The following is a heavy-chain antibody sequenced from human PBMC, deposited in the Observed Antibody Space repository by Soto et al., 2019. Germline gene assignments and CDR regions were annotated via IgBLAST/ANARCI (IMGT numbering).Heavy chain of an antibody. J-gene: IGHJ4*02. V-gene: IGHV3-33*01. Sequence: QVQLVESGGGVVQPGRSLRLSCGASGYTFSSYGMHWVRQAPGKGLEWVAVIWYDGSNKYYADSVKGRFTISRDNSKNTLYLQMNSLRAEDTAVYYCARGGGYSGYDLDYWGQGTLVTVSS. CDR2: IWYDGSNK. D-gene: IGHD5-12*01. CDR1: GYTFSSYG. CDR3: ARGGGYSGYDLDY.